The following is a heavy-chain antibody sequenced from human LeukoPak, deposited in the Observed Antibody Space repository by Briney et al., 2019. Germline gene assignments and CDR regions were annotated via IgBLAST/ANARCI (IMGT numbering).Heavy chain of an antibody. CDR1: GGSFSGYY. D-gene: IGHD2-15*01. V-gene: IGHV4-34*01. CDR2: INHSGST. CDR3: ARGAGGLAGR. J-gene: IGHJ4*02. Sequence: SETLSLTCAVYGGSFSGYYWSWIRQPPGKGLEWIGEINHSGSTNHNPSLKSRVTISVDTSKNQFSLKLSSATAADTAVYYCARGAGGLAGRWGQGTLVTVSS.